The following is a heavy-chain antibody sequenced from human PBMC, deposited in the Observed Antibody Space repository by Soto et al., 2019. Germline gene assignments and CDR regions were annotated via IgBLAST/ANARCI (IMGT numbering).Heavy chain of an antibody. Sequence: GGSLRLSCAASGFTFASYAMSWVRQAPGKGLEWVSGISGSADSMYYADSVKGRFTISRDNSKNTLYLQMNSLRDEDTAVYYCAKGGVWSPYRFDPWGQGTLVTVSS. CDR3: AKGGVWSPYRFDP. D-gene: IGHD3-10*01. V-gene: IGHV3-23*01. J-gene: IGHJ5*02. CDR1: GFTFASYA. CDR2: ISGSADSM.